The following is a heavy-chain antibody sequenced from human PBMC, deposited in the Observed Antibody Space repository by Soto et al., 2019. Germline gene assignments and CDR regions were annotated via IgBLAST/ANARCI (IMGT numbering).Heavy chain of an antibody. Sequence: QVQLQESGPGLVKPSQTLSLTCTVSGGSISSGDYYWSWIRQPPGKGLEWIGYIYYSGSTYYNPSLKSRVTISVDTSKNQFSLKLSSVTAADTAVYYSARGLIVVVVAATPDWFDPWGQGTLVTVSS. CDR1: GGSISSGDYY. CDR2: IYYSGST. D-gene: IGHD2-15*01. V-gene: IGHV4-30-4*01. CDR3: ARGLIVVVVAATPDWFDP. J-gene: IGHJ5*02.